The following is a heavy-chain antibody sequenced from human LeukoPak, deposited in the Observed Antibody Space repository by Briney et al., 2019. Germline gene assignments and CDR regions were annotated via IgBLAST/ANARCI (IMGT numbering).Heavy chain of an antibody. CDR2: ISGSSRTM. CDR1: GFTLSTHS. V-gene: IGHV3-48*01. CDR3: ARATVVSPNY. J-gene: IGHJ4*02. D-gene: IGHD4-23*01. Sequence: GGSLRLSCAASGFTLSTHSMDWVRQAPGKGLEWVSHISGSSRTMFYADSVKGRFTISRDNAKNSLYLQMNSLRAEDTAVYYCARATVVSPNYWGQGTLVTVSS.